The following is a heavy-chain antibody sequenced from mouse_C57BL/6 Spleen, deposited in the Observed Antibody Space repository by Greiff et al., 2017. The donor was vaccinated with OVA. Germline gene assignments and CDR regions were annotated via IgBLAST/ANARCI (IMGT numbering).Heavy chain of an antibody. Sequence: VQLKQPGAELVKPGASVKLSCKASGYTFTSYWMHWVKQRPGQGLEWIGMIHPNSGSTNYNEKFKSKATLTVDKSSSTAYMQLSSLTSEDSAVYYCARDNSWFAYWGQGTLVTVSA. CDR2: IHPNSGST. J-gene: IGHJ3*01. V-gene: IGHV1-64*01. CDR1: GYTFTSYW. CDR3: ARDNSWFAY. D-gene: IGHD1-3*01.